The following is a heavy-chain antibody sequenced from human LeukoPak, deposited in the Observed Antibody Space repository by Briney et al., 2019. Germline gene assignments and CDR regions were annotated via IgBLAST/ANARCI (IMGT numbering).Heavy chain of an antibody. CDR3: ALGGCSSTSCHTIFGY. J-gene: IGHJ4*02. CDR1: GFTFSSYW. D-gene: IGHD2-2*02. CDR2: VTSDGSST. V-gene: IGHV3-74*01. Sequence: GGSLRLSCAASGFTFSSYWMHWVRQAPGKGLVWVSRVTSDGSSTDYADSVKGRFTVSRDNAKNTLFLQMNSLRVEDTAVYYCALGGCSSTSCHTIFGYWGQGTLVTVSS.